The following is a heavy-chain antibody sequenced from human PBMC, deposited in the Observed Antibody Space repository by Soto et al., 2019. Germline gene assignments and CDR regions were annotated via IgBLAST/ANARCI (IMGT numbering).Heavy chain of an antibody. Sequence: GSLRLSCAASGFTFSDHYWGWIRQPPGKGLESIANIYYDGNTYYNPSLKGRVTISLDTSKNQFSLRLNSVTAADTAVYYCARSSIKPQVFMYPFDSWSQGTLVTVSS. D-gene: IGHD3-3*01. CDR3: ARSSIKPQVFMYPFDS. CDR1: GFTFSDHY. V-gene: IGHV4-38-2*01. CDR2: IYYDGNT. J-gene: IGHJ4*02.